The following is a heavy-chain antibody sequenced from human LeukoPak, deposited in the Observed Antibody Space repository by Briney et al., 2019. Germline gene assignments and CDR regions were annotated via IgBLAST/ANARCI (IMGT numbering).Heavy chain of an antibody. J-gene: IGHJ4*02. CDR2: IYYSGST. D-gene: IGHD2-2*02. V-gene: IGHV4-30-4*08. Sequence: PSETLSLTCTVSGGSISSGDYYWSWIRQPPGKGLEWIGYIYYSGSTYYNPPLKSRVTISVDTSKNQFSLKLSSVTAADTAVYYCARTDCSSTSCYISFDYWGQGTLVTVSS. CDR3: ARTDCSSTSCYISFDY. CDR1: GGSISSGDYY.